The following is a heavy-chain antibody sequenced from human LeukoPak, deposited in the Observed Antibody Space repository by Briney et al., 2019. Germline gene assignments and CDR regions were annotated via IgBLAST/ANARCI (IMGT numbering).Heavy chain of an antibody. D-gene: IGHD3-16*01. J-gene: IGHJ6*03. CDR2: MNPNSGNT. CDR3: ARRLTFRYYYMDI. CDR1: GYTFTSYD. V-gene: IGHV1-8*03. Sequence: ASVKVSCKASGYTFTSYDINWVRQATGEGLEWMGWMNPNSGNTGYAQKFQGRVTITRNTSISTAYMELSSLRSEDTAVYYCARRLTFRYYYMDIWGKGTTVTVSS.